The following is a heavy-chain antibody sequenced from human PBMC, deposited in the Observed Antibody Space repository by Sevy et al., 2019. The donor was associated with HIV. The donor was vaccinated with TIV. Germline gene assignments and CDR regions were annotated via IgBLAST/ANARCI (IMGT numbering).Heavy chain of an antibody. D-gene: IGHD6-19*01. CDR2: IKQDGSEK. CDR1: GFTFSSYW. CDR3: VAQGYSSGWSKFDY. J-gene: IGHJ4*02. V-gene: IGHV3-7*01. Sequence: GGSLRLSCAASGFTFSSYWMSWVRQAPGKGLEWVANIKQDGSEKYYVDSVKGRFTISRDNAKNSLYLQMNSLRAEDTAVYYCVAQGYSSGWSKFDYWGQGILVTVSS.